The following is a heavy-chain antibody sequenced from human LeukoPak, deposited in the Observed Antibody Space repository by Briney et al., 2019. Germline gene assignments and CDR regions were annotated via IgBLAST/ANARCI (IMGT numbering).Heavy chain of an antibody. CDR3: AREGASPYYDSSGYYHYFDY. Sequence: ASVKVSCKASGYTFTSYGISSVRQAPGQGLEWMGWISAYNGNTNYAQKLQGRVTMTTDTSTSTAYMELRSLRSDDTAVYYCAREGASPYYDSSGYYHYFDYWGQGTLVTVSS. J-gene: IGHJ4*02. D-gene: IGHD3-22*01. CDR2: ISAYNGNT. CDR1: GYTFTSYG. V-gene: IGHV1-18*01.